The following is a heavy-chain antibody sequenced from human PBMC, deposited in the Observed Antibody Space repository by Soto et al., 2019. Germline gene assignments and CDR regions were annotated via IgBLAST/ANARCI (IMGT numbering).Heavy chain of an antibody. Sequence: GGSLRLSCAASGFTFSSYGMHWVRQAPGKGLEWVAVISYDGSNKYYADSVKGRFTISRDNSKNTLYLQMNSLRAEDTAVYYCEKGRTEPWLFLFDYWGQGTLVTVSS. V-gene: IGHV3-30*18. CDR3: EKGRTEPWLFLFDY. CDR1: GFTFSSYG. D-gene: IGHD6-19*01. J-gene: IGHJ4*02. CDR2: ISYDGSNK.